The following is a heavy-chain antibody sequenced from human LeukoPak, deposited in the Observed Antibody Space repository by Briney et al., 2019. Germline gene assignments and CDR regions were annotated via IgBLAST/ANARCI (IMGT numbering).Heavy chain of an antibody. CDR1: GGSFSGYY. CDR3: ARRGTQPLPCFDY. CDR2: INHSGST. Sequence: SETLSLTCAVYGGSFSGYYWSWIRQPPGKGLEWIGEINHSGSTNYNPSLKSRVTISVDTSKNQFSLKLSSVTAADTAVYYCARRGTQPLPCFDYWGQGTLVTVSS. V-gene: IGHV4-34*01. J-gene: IGHJ4*02. D-gene: IGHD6-13*01.